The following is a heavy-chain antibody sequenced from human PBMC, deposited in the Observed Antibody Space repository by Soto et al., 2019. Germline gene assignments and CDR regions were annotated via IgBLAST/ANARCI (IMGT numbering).Heavy chain of an antibody. J-gene: IGHJ4*02. V-gene: IGHV3-66*01. D-gene: IGHD3-22*01. Sequence: GGSLRLSCVVSGLTVRTNSMNWVRQAPGKGLEWVSVIYSGDKTYYTDSVKGRFAISRDTSRNMLYLQMSSLRVEDTAVYYCARDTPLFSFGYQRGNYFAYWGQGAPVTAPQ. CDR2: IYSGDKT. CDR3: ARDTPLFSFGYQRGNYFAY. CDR1: GLTVRTNS.